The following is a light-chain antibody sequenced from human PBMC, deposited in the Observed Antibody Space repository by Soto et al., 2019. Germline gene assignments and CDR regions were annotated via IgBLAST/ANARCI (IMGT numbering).Light chain of an antibody. J-gene: IGKJ1*01. CDR2: GAS. CDR1: QSVSSSY. V-gene: IGKV3-20*01. CDR3: QQYHNSPPT. Sequence: EIVLTQSPGTLSLSPVERATLSCRASQSVSSSYLAWYQRKPGQAPRLLIYGASSRATGIPDRFSGGGSGTDFTLTISRLEPEDFAVYYCQQYHNSPPTFGQGTKVDIK.